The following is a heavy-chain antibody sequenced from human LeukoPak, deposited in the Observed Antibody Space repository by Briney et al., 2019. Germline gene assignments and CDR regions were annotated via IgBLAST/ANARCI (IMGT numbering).Heavy chain of an antibody. D-gene: IGHD6-6*01. J-gene: IGHJ4*02. V-gene: IGHV3-23*01. CDR2: LLISAGST. CDR1: GFTLSTYA. Sequence: GGSLRLSCAASGFTLSTYAVSWVRQAPGKGLEWVSGLLISAGSTYYADSVKGRFTISRDNSKNTLYLQMNSLRGEDTAVYYCAKDHRIAARPGGLDYWGQGTLVTVSS. CDR3: AKDHRIAARPGGLDY.